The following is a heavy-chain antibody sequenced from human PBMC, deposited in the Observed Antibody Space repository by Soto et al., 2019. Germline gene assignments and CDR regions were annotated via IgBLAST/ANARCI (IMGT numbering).Heavy chain of an antibody. V-gene: IGHV3-30*18. J-gene: IGHJ4*02. Sequence: GGSLRLSCAASGFTFSNYGMHWVRQAPGKGLEWVAFISDDGSNKYYADSMKGRFTMSRDNSKRTLYLQMSSLRVEDTAVYYCTKEYAPIVGTTGYYFDYWGQGTLVTVSS. CDR2: ISDDGSNK. D-gene: IGHD1-26*01. CDR3: TKEYAPIVGTTGYYFDY. CDR1: GFTFSNYG.